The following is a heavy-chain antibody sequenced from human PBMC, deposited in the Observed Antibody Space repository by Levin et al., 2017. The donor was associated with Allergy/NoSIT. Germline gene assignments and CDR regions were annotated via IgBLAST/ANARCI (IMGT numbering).Heavy chain of an antibody. CDR2: ISPDGRDI. CDR3: TRGGSNYNIDY. CDR1: GFTFSGHW. J-gene: IGHJ4*02. D-gene: IGHD1-1*01. V-gene: IGHV3-74*01. Sequence: GGSLRLSCEASGFTFSGHWMHWVRQAPGKGLVWVSHISPDGRDISYADSVKGRFTMSRDNAKKTLYLQLNSLRAEDTAVYYCTRGGSNYNIDYWGQGSLVTVSS.